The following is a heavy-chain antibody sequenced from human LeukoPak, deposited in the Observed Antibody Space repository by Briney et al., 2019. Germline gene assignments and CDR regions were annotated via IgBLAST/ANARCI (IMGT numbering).Heavy chain of an antibody. CDR3: GGADVEMATKAFDI. CDR2: IIPIFGTA. V-gene: IGHV1-69*06. D-gene: IGHD5-24*01. J-gene: IGHJ3*02. CDR1: GGTFSSYA. Sequence: SVKVSCTASGGTFSSYAISWVRQAPGQGLEWMGGIIPIFGTANYAQKFQGRVTITADKSTSTAYMELSSLRSEDTAVYYCGGADVEMATKAFDIWGQGTMVTVSS.